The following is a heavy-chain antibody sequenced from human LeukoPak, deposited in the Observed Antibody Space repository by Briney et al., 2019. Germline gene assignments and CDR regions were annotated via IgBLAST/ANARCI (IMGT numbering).Heavy chain of an antibody. J-gene: IGHJ4*02. Sequence: GGSLRLSCAPSGFTFSFYSMNWVRQAPGKGLEWVANIKEDGSEKYYVDSVKGRFTISRDNAKNSLYLQMNSLRAEDTAVYYCARAHSSSWHAWGQGALVTVSS. CDR3: ARAHSSSWHA. CDR2: IKEDGSEK. D-gene: IGHD6-13*01. V-gene: IGHV3-7*01. CDR1: GFTFSFYS.